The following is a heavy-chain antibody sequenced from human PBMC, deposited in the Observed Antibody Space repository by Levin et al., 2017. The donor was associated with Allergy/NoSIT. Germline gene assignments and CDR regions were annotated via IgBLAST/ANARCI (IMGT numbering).Heavy chain of an antibody. D-gene: IGHD6-19*01. Sequence: PGGSLRLSCAASGFTFSSCWMTWVRQAPGKGLEWVANIKEDGSQKYYADSMKGRFTISRDNANNSLYLQMNYLGVDDTAVYHCARDTTLAGEAWGQGTLVTVSS. CDR2: IKEDGSQK. CDR1: GFTFSSCW. J-gene: IGHJ5*02. V-gene: IGHV3-7*03. CDR3: ARDTTLAGEA.